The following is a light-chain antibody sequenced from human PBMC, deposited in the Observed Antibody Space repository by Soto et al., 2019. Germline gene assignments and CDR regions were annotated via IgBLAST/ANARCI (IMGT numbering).Light chain of an antibody. Sequence: EIVLTQSPGTLSLSQGARATLSCRASQSVTNNYLALFQQKPGQAPRLLMYGASSRATGIPDRFSGSGAGTDFTLTITRLEPEDFAVYYCQQYASSRTFGQGTKVDI. CDR2: GAS. J-gene: IGKJ1*01. CDR3: QQYASSRT. V-gene: IGKV3-20*01. CDR1: QSVTNNY.